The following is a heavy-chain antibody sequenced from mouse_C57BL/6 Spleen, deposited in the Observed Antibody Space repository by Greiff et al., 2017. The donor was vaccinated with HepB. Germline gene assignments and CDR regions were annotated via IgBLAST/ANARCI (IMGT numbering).Heavy chain of an antibody. CDR1: GYTFTSYW. V-gene: IGHV1-53*01. J-gene: IGHJ4*01. CDR2: INPSNGGT. CDR3: ARSYYGSIYYAMDY. Sequence: QVQLQQSGAELARPGASVKLSCKASGYTFTSYWMHWVKQRPGQGLEWIGNINPSNGGTNYNEKFKSKATLTVDKSSSTAYMQLSSLTSEDSAVYYCARSYYGSIYYAMDYWGQGTSVTVSS. D-gene: IGHD1-1*01.